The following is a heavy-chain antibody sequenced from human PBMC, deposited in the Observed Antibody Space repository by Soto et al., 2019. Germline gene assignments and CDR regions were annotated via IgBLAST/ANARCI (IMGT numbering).Heavy chain of an antibody. V-gene: IGHV1-69*06. CDR1: GGTLDSYS. J-gene: IGHJ6*02. D-gene: IGHD4-17*01. Sequence: QVELEQSGPEVKKPGSSVKVSCKAPGGTLDSYSLSWVRQAPGQGLEWMGGIIPLHGDSNYTKKFKGRISITADKSTSTVYMELRSLTSDDTATYYCARGTTVIIWAPRDFYYYGLDVWGQGTTVTVSS. CDR3: ARGTTVIIWAPRDFYYYGLDV. CDR2: IIPLHGDS.